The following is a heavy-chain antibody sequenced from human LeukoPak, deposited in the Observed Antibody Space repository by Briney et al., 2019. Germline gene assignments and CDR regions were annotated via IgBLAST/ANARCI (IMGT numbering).Heavy chain of an antibody. J-gene: IGHJ4*02. CDR2: MSYSGST. CDR3: ARVRRILGGARDIDY. Sequence: KTSETLSLTCTVSGGSISSYYWGWIRQPPGKGLEWIGSMSYSGSTYYNPSLKSRVTISVDTSKNQFSLKLSSVTAADTAVYYCARVRRILGGARDIDYWGQGTLVTVSS. CDR1: GGSISSYY. V-gene: IGHV4-39*07. D-gene: IGHD3-3*01.